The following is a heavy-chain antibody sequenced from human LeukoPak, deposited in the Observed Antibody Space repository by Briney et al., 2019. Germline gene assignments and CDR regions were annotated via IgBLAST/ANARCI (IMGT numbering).Heavy chain of an antibody. CDR2: INSGGDTI. CDR3: RGGSGWTFNH. Sequence: GRSLRLSCTAAGFSFSDNFIGWLRQAPGKGLEWVSYINSGGDTIHYSGAVKGRFSISRDNSKRLLYLQMSRLRIDDTALYCARGGSGWTFNHWGQGTLVSVSS. V-gene: IGHV3-11*01. D-gene: IGHD2/OR15-2a*01. CDR1: GFSFSDNF. J-gene: IGHJ4*02.